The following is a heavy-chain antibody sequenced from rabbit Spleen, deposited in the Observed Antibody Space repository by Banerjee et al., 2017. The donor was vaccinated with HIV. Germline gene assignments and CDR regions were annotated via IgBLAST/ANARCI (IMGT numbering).Heavy chain of an antibody. D-gene: IGHD8-1*01. Sequence: QLEESAGGLVQPGGSLKLSCKASGFTLSSYYMNWVRQAPGKGLEWIGYIDPVFGITYYANWVNGRFSISRENAQNTMFLQMTSLTAADTATYFCARDGAGGSYFALWGPGTLATVS. CDR1: GFTLSSYY. CDR3: ARDGAGGSYFAL. V-gene: IGHV1S7*01. CDR2: IDPVFGIT. J-gene: IGHJ4*01.